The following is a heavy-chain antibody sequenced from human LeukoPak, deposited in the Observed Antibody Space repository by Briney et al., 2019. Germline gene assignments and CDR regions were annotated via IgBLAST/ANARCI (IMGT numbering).Heavy chain of an antibody. CDR2: ISGSGGST. Sequence: GGSLRLSCAASGFTFSSYAMSWVRQAPGKGLEWVSAISGSGGSTYYADSVKGRFTISRDNSKNTLYLQMNSLRAEDTAVYYCAKIGVPVATTWDTVGIFYFDYWGQGTLVTVSS. CDR1: GFTFSSYA. J-gene: IGHJ4*02. D-gene: IGHD5-12*01. V-gene: IGHV3-23*01. CDR3: AKIGVPVATTWDTVGIFYFDY.